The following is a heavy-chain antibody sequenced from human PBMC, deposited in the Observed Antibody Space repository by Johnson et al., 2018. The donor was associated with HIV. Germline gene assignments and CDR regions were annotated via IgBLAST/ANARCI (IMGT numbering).Heavy chain of an antibody. Sequence: VQLVESGGGLVQPGGSLRLSCAASGFTVSSNYMSWVRQAPGKGLEWVSIIYSGGSTYYADSVKGRFTFSRDNSKNTLYLQMNSLRAEDTAVYYCARESGGYYDSSAREAFDIWGQGTMVTVSS. J-gene: IGHJ3*02. CDR2: IYSGGST. CDR3: ARESGGYYDSSAREAFDI. V-gene: IGHV3-66*02. D-gene: IGHD3-22*01. CDR1: GFTVSSNY.